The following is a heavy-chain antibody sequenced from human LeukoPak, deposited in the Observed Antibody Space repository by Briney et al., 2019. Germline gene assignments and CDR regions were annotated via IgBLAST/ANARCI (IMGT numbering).Heavy chain of an antibody. CDR1: GFTFDDYA. V-gene: IGHV3-9*01. CDR3: AKGGLRVTDY. D-gene: IGHD5/OR15-5a*01. CDR2: ISWNSGSI. Sequence: PGGSLRLSCAASGFTFDDYAMHWVRQAPGKGLEWVSGISWNSGSIGYADSVKGRFTISRDNAKNTLYLQMNSLRAEDTAVYYCAKGGLRVTDYWGQGTLVTVSS. J-gene: IGHJ4*02.